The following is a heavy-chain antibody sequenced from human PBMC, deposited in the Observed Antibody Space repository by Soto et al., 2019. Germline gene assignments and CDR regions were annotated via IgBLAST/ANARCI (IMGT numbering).Heavy chain of an antibody. V-gene: IGHV4-39*01. D-gene: IGHD3-22*01. CDR3: ARPGYYDNSGYWRSTFDV. J-gene: IGHJ3*01. CDR1: GDSLSTTHYY. Sequence: SETLDITFAVPGDSLSTTHYYWGWIRLPPGKGLEWIGSIYKSGSTYYNPSLKSRVTMSVDTSKNQFSLKLSSLTAADTAVYYCARPGYYDNSGYWRSTFDVWGQGTMVT. CDR2: IYKSGST.